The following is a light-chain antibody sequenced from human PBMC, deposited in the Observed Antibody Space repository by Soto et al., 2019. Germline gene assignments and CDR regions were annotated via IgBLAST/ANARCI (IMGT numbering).Light chain of an antibody. J-gene: IGKJ1*01. CDR3: QQRSNWPRT. Sequence: IVLTQSPATLSLSPGKRATLSCMASQNISNYLIWYQHKPGQAPRLLIYDVSNRATGITARFSGSGSGTDFTLTISSLEPEDFAVYYCQQRSNWPRTVGQGTKVDIK. CDR2: DVS. CDR1: QNISNY. V-gene: IGKV3-11*01.